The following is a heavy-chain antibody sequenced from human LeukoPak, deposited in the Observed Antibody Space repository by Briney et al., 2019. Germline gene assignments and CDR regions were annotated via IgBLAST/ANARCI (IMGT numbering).Heavy chain of an antibody. D-gene: IGHD2-15*01. CDR3: ARGRRGGSHYYYGMDV. V-gene: IGHV3-23*01. CDR1: GFTFSSYA. J-gene: IGHJ6*02. Sequence: GGSLRLSCAASGFTFSSYAMNWVRQAPGKGLEWVSDISGSGGTTNYADSVKGRFTISRDSSRNTLYLLMNSLRAEDTAVYYCARGRRGGSHYYYGMDVWGQGTTVTVSS. CDR2: ISGSGGTT.